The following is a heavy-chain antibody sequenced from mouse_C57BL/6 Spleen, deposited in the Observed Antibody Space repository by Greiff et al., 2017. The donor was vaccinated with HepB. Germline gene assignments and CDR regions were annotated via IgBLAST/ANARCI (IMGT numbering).Heavy chain of an antibody. V-gene: IGHV5-9-1*02. J-gene: IGHJ2*01. CDR2: ISSGGDYI. CDR1: GFTFSSYA. CDR3: TRQRTTVVPFDY. D-gene: IGHD1-1*01. Sequence: EVQLQESGEGLVKPGGSLKLSCAASGFTFSSYAMSWVRQTPEKRLEWVAYISSGGDYIYYADTVKGRFTISRDNARNTLYLQMSSLKSADTAMYYCTRQRTTVVPFDYWGQGTTLTVSS.